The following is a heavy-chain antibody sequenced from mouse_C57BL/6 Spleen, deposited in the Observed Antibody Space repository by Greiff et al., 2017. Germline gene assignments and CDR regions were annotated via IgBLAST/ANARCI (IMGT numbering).Heavy chain of an antibody. V-gene: IGHV5-9-1*02. Sequence: EVKLMESGAGLVKPGGSLKLSCAASGFTFSSYAMSWVRQTPEKRLEWVAYISSGGDYIYYADTVKGRFTLARDNARNTLYLQMISLKSEDTAMYYGTFYYDDGGFYFDYWGQGTTLTVSS. CDR1: GFTFSSYA. CDR2: ISSGGDYI. D-gene: IGHD2-4*01. J-gene: IGHJ2*01. CDR3: TFYYDDGGFYFDY.